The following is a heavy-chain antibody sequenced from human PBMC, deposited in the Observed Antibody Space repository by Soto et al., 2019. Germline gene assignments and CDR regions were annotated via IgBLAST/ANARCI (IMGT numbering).Heavy chain of an antibody. Sequence: SETLSLTCTVSGGSISSYYWSWIRQPPGKGLEWIGYIYYSGSTNYNTSLKSRVTISVDTSKNQFSLKLSSVTAADTAVYYWAREGKSGSYQGYYYYGMDGWGQGTTVTVSS. V-gene: IGHV4-59*01. J-gene: IGHJ6*02. CDR1: GGSISSYY. D-gene: IGHD1-26*01. CDR2: IYYSGST. CDR3: AREGKSGSYQGYYYYGMDG.